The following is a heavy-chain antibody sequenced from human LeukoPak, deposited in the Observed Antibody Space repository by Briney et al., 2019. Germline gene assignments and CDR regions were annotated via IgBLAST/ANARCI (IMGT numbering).Heavy chain of an antibody. CDR2: ISAYNGNT. CDR3: ARSYYYDSSGPVDYYYYMDV. Sequence: ASVKVSCKASGYTFTSYGISWVRQAPGQGLVWMGWISAYNGNTNYAQKLQGRVTMTTDTSTSTAYMELRSLRSDDTAVYYCARSYYYDSSGPVDYYYYMDVWGKGTTITVSS. CDR1: GYTFTSYG. V-gene: IGHV1-18*01. J-gene: IGHJ6*03. D-gene: IGHD3-22*01.